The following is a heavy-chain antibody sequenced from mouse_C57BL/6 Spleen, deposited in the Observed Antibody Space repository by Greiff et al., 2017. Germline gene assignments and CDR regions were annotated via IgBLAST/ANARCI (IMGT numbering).Heavy chain of an antibody. CDR3: ARDRDYDYDPYYYAMDY. CDR2: ISYDGSN. CDR1: GYSITSGYY. D-gene: IGHD2-4*01. J-gene: IGHJ4*01. Sequence: EVKLEESGPGLVKPSQSLSLTCSVTGYSITSGYYWNWIRQFPGNKLEWMGYISYDGSNNYNPSLKNRISITRDTSKNQFFLKLNTVTTEDTATYNCARDRDYDYDPYYYAMDYWGQGTSVTVSS. V-gene: IGHV3-6*01.